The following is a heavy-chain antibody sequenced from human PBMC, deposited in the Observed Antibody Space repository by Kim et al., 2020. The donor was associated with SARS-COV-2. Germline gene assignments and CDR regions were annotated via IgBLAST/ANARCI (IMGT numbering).Heavy chain of an antibody. V-gene: IGHV4-39*01. J-gene: IGHJ2*01. CDR2: IYYSGST. CDR3: AGAGLRLGELSLTYWYFDL. D-gene: IGHD3-16*02. Sequence: SETLSLTCTVSGGSISSSSYYWGWIRQPPGKGLEWIGTIYYSGSTYYNPSLKSRLTISVDTSKNQFSLKLSSVTAADTAVYYCAGAGLRLGELSLTYWYFDLWGRGPLVTVSS. CDR1: GGSISSSSYY.